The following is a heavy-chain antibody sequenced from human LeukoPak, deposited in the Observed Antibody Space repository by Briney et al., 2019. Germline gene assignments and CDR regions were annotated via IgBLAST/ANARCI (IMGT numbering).Heavy chain of an antibody. D-gene: IGHD2/OR15-2a*01. V-gene: IGHV5-51*01. CDR3: ARRTGNIFDY. J-gene: IGHJ4*02. Sequence: LGESLKISCKGSGYSFTNYWIGWVRQMPGKGLEWMGIIYPGDSDSRYSPSFQGQVTMSADKSISTAYPQWSSLKASDTAMYYCARRTGNIFDYWGQGTLVTVSS. CDR1: GYSFTNYW. CDR2: IYPGDSDS.